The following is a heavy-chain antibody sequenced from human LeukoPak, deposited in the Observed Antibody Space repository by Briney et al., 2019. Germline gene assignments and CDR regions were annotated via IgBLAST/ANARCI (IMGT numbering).Heavy chain of an antibody. D-gene: IGHD2-2*01. CDR1: GYTLTELS. J-gene: IGHJ4*02. Sequence: ASVNVSCKVSGYTLTELSMHWVRQAPGKGLEWMGGFDPEDGETIYAQKFQGRVTMTEDTSTDTAYMELSSLRSEDTAVYYCATDLRYCSSTSCYSSGWGQGTLVTVSS. CDR3: ATDLRYCSSTSCYSSG. V-gene: IGHV1-24*01. CDR2: FDPEDGET.